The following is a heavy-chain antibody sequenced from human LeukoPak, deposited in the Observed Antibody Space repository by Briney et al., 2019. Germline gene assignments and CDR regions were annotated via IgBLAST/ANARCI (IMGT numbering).Heavy chain of an antibody. CDR1: GFTFSSYG. CDR3: VRDYDVIGETN. Sequence: PGGSLRLSCAASGFTFSSYGMHWVRQAPGKGLEWVANINQDGSEKYYVDSVKGRFTISRDNAKNSLYLQMNSLRAEDTAVYYCVRDYDVIGETNWGQGTLVTVSS. D-gene: IGHD2-21*01. J-gene: IGHJ4*02. V-gene: IGHV3-7*01. CDR2: INQDGSEK.